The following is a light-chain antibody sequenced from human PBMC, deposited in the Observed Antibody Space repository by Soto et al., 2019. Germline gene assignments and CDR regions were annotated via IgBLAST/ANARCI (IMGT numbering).Light chain of an antibody. V-gene: IGKV3-20*01. Sequence: EIVLTQSPGTLYLSPGERATLSCRASQSVTSSYLAWYQQKRGQAPRLLIYGASSRANGIPDRFSGSGSGTDFSLTISRLEPEDFAVYYCQQYGDSLLTFGGGTRVEMK. CDR3: QQYGDSLLT. CDR1: QSVTSSY. CDR2: GAS. J-gene: IGKJ4*01.